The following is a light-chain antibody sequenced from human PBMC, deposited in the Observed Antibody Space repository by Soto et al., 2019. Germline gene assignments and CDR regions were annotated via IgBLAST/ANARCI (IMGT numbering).Light chain of an antibody. CDR3: QQYYSPPPT. Sequence: DIVMTQSPDSLAVSLGERATINCKSSQSVLYSSNNKNYLAWCQQKPGQPPKLLIYSASTRESGVPDRFSGSGSGTDFTLTISSLQAEDVAVYYCQQYYSPPPTFGGGTKVEIK. CDR2: SAS. J-gene: IGKJ4*01. CDR1: QSVLYSSNNKNY. V-gene: IGKV4-1*01.